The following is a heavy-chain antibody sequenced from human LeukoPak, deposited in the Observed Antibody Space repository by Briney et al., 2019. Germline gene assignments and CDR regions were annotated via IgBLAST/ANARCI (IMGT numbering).Heavy chain of an antibody. CDR2: ISGSGGST. D-gene: IGHD2-2*01. J-gene: IGHJ4*02. V-gene: IGHV3-23*01. Sequence: GGSLRLSCAASGFTFGRYEMNWVRQAPGKGLEWVSAISGSGGSTYYADSVKGRFTISRGNSKNTLYLQMNSLRAEDTAVYYCAKGPLRLVVPAAMSDYYFDYWGQGTLVTVSS. CDR3: AKGPLRLVVPAAMSDYYFDY. CDR1: GFTFGRYE.